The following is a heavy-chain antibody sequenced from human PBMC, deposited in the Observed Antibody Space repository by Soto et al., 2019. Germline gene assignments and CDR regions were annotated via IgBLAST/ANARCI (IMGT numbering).Heavy chain of an antibody. D-gene: IGHD2-2*02. J-gene: IGHJ4*02. CDR1: GFSVNTHV. CDR2: LWYDGSRE. V-gene: IGHV3-33*01. Sequence: QVQLVESGGGVVQPGRSLRLSCAASGFSVNTHVIHWIRQAPGKGLEWVAVLWYDGSREYYADSVKGRFTISRDNSKNMMYLQMENLRVEDTAVYYCARVPRFDTWYFDYWGQGTLATVTS. CDR3: ARVPRFDTWYFDY.